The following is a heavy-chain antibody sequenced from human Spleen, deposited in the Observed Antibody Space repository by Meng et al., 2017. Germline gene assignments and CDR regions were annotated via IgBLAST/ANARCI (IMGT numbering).Heavy chain of an antibody. J-gene: IGHJ6*02. CDR1: GYKFTNYW. D-gene: IGHD2-8*01. CDR2: IYPHDSDT. CDR3: ARSPRNGYYYGMDV. V-gene: IGHV5-51*01. Sequence: GESLKISCKGSGYKFTNYWIGWVRQMPGKGLEWMGIIYPHDSDTRYSPSFQGQVAFSVDKSISTAYLQWSSLKASDTAMYYCARSPRNGYYYGMDVWGQGTTVTVSS.